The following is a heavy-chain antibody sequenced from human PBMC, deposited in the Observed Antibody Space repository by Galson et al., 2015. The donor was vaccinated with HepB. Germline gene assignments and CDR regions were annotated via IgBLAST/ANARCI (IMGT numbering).Heavy chain of an antibody. D-gene: IGHD6-13*01. J-gene: IGHJ6*03. Sequence: SLRLSCAASGFTFSRYGMHWVRQAPGKGLEWVAVISYDGSNKYYADSVKGRFTISRDNSKNTLYLQMNSLRAEDTAVYYCAKETPAGSSWYWGDYYYYYMDVWGKGTTVTVSS. CDR3: AKETPAGSSWYWGDYYYYYMDV. CDR2: ISYDGSNK. CDR1: GFTFSRYG. V-gene: IGHV3-30*18.